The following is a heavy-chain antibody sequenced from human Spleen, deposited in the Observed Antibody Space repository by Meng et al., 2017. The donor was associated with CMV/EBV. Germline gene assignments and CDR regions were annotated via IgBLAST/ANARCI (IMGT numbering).Heavy chain of an antibody. Sequence: LSLTCAVDGGSFTTYYWSWVRQPPGKGLEWIGEINHSGTTDYNSSLESRATISVDTSKKQVSLRLTSVTAADTAVYYCSRGYGPEDYWGQGTLVTVSS. V-gene: IGHV4-34*01. D-gene: IGHD3-10*01. J-gene: IGHJ4*02. CDR2: INHSGTT. CDR1: GGSFTTYY. CDR3: SRGYGPEDY.